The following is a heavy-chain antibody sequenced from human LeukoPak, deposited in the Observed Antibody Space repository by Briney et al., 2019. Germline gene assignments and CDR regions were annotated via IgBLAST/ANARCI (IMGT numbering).Heavy chain of an antibody. J-gene: IGHJ5*02. CDR2: IKQDGSEK. CDR3: ARVVDIVANWFDP. Sequence: PGGSLRLSCAASGFTFSSYSMSWVRQAPGKGLEWVANIKQDGSEKYYVDSVKGRFTISRDNAKNSLYLQMNSLRAEDTAVYYCARVVDIVANWFDPWGQGTLVTVSS. CDR1: GFTFSSYS. D-gene: IGHD5-12*01. V-gene: IGHV3-7*01.